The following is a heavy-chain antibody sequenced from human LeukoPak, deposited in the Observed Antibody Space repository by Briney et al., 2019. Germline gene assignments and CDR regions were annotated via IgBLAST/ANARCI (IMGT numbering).Heavy chain of an antibody. D-gene: IGHD3-22*01. CDR3: AGDRYYYERSGEFQH. CDR1: GFTFSGYT. Sequence: GGSLRLSCAASGFTFSGYTMNWVRQAPGKGLEWVSSISSSSSYIYYADSVKGRFSISRDNAKKSLYLQMNSLRAEDTAVYYCAGDRYYYERSGEFQHWGQGTLVTVSS. V-gene: IGHV3-21*01. J-gene: IGHJ1*01. CDR2: ISSSSSYI.